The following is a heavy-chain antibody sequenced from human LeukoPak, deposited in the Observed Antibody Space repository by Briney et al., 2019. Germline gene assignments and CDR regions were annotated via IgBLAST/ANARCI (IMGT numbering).Heavy chain of an antibody. CDR2: IGAYNGNT. J-gene: IGHJ5*02. CDR1: GYTFTSYG. CDR3: ARDGDIVVVPAARNWFDP. D-gene: IGHD2-2*01. Sequence: ASVKVSCKASGYTFTSYGISWVRQAPGQGLEWVGWIGAYNGNTNYAQKLQGRVTMTTDTSTSTAYMELRSLRSDDTAVYYCARDGDIVVVPAARNWFDPWGQGTLVTVSS. V-gene: IGHV1-18*01.